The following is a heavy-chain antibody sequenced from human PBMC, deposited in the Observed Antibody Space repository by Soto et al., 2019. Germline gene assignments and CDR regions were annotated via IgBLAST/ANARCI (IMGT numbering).Heavy chain of an antibody. V-gene: IGHV4-39*01. CDR1: GGSISSSSYY. Sequence: SETLSLTCTVSGGSISSSSYYWGWIRQPPGKGLEWIGSIYYSGSTYYNPSLKSRVTISVDTSKNQFSLKLSSVTAADTAVYYCARHPPAAMEEGWFDPWGQGTLVTVSS. J-gene: IGHJ5*02. CDR2: IYYSGST. CDR3: ARHPPAAMEEGWFDP. D-gene: IGHD2-2*01.